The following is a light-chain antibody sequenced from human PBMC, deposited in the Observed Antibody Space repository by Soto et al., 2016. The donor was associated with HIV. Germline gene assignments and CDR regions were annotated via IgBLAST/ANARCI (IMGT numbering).Light chain of an antibody. J-gene: IGLJ1*01. CDR2: AKH. CDR3: NSRDSSGDLYV. CDR1: SLRTYD. Sequence: SSELTQDPAVSVALGQTVRITCQGDSLRTYDVSWYQQKPGQAPILVIYAKHRRPSGIPDRFSGSTSGNTASLTITGAQTEDEADYCCNSRDSSGDLYVFGVGTTVTV. V-gene: IGLV3-19*01.